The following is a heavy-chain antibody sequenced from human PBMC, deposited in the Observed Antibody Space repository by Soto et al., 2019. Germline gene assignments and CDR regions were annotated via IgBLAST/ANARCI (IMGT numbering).Heavy chain of an antibody. Sequence: QVQLVQSGAEVKKPGSSVKVSCKASGGTFGSFAFSWVRQAPGQGLEWMGGIIPVSGAAHYAQKFQGRLTITADESTSTAYMELSSLRSQDTAVYYCARALGCRSTSCTLDYWGQGTRVIVSS. J-gene: IGHJ4*02. CDR3: ARALGCRSTSCTLDY. CDR2: IIPVSGAA. D-gene: IGHD2-2*01. V-gene: IGHV1-69*01. CDR1: GGTFGSFA.